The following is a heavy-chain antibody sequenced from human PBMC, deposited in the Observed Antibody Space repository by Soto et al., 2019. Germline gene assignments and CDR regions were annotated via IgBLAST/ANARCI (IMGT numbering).Heavy chain of an antibody. J-gene: IGHJ5*02. Sequence: QVQLVQSGAEVKKPGSSVKVSCKTSGGTFGNSAVTWVRQAPGQGLEWMGGIVPMFATANYAQKFQGRVTINADDSTSTAYMELSSLRSDDAAVYYCAREGDPRNDFWSGPWGGGWFDPWGQGTLVTVSS. CDR1: GGTFGNSA. CDR2: IVPMFATA. CDR3: AREGDPRNDFWSGPWGGGWFDP. D-gene: IGHD3-3*01. V-gene: IGHV1-69*12.